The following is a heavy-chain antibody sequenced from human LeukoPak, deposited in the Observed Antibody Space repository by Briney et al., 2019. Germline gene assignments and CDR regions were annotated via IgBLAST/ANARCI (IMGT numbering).Heavy chain of an antibody. V-gene: IGHV4-34*01. Sequence: SETLSLTCAVSGGSFSPYYWSWIRQPPGKGLEWIWEINNSGSTNYNPSLKSRVTISVDTYKHQFSLRLSSVTAADTDVYLCARGGLYCGGDCYVDYWGQGTLVTVSS. J-gene: IGHJ4*02. CDR2: INNSGST. CDR1: GGSFSPYY. D-gene: IGHD2-21*02. CDR3: ARGGLYCGGDCYVDY.